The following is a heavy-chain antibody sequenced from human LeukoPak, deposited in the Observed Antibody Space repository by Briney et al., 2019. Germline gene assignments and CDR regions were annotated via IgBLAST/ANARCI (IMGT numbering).Heavy chain of an antibody. J-gene: IGHJ4*02. CDR3: AKDREYSSPEGLDY. D-gene: IGHD6-6*01. Sequence: GGSLRLSCAASGFTFSSYGMHWVRQAPGKGLEWVAFIRYDGSNKYYADSVKGRLTISRDNSKNTLYLQMNSLRAEDTAVYYCAKDREYSSPEGLDYWGQGTLVTVSS. V-gene: IGHV3-30*02. CDR1: GFTFSSYG. CDR2: IRYDGSNK.